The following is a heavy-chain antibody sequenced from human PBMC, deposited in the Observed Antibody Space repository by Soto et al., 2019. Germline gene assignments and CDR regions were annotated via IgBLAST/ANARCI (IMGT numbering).Heavy chain of an antibody. CDR1: GGSISSGNYY. Sequence: SETLSLTCTVSGGSISSGNYYWSWIRQPPGKGLEWIGFISYSGTTHYSASLRSRVSISVDTSKNQFSLDLSSVTAADTAVYYFATMGTPVTGLYYFDYWGQGTLVTVSS. CDR3: ATMGTPVTGLYYFDY. J-gene: IGHJ4*02. V-gene: IGHV4-30-4*01. D-gene: IGHD4-17*01. CDR2: ISYSGTT.